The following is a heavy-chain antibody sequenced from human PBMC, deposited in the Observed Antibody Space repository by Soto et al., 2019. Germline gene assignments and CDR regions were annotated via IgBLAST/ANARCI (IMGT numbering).Heavy chain of an antibody. CDR1: GYTFTAYH. CDR2: IKPKFGDT. Sequence: QVQLVQSGAEVKEPGDSVRVSCEASGYTFTAYHIHWVRQAPGQGLEWMGWIKPKFGDTTYAQDFQGRVSMTRDMSISTVYMELSRLTSDDTAIYYCARNMVYYYGRGSGNGHGVWGQGTTVTVFS. V-gene: IGHV1-2*02. CDR3: ARNMVYYYGRGSGNGHGV. D-gene: IGHD3-10*02. J-gene: IGHJ6*02.